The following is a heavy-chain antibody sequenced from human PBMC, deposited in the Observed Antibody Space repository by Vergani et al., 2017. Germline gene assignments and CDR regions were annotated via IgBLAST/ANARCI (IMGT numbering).Heavy chain of an antibody. CDR1: GGTFSSYA. Sequence: QVQLVQSGAEAKKPGSSVKVSCKASGGTFSSYAMNWVRQAPGQGLEWMGWINTNTGNPTYAQGFTGRFVFSLDTSVSTAYLQISSLKAEDTAVYYCASQDYDYYYYYGMDVWGQGTTVTVSS. D-gene: IGHD4-17*01. V-gene: IGHV7-4-1*02. CDR3: ASQDYDYYYYYGMDV. CDR2: INTNTGNP. J-gene: IGHJ6*02.